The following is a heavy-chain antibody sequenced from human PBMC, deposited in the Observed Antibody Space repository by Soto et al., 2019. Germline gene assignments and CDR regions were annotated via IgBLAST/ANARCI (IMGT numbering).Heavy chain of an antibody. CDR1: GFSLSTGGVG. Sequence: QITLKESGPTLGKPTQTLTLTCTFSGFSLSTGGVGVGWVRQPPGKALEWLALIYWDDDKRYSPSLKSRLTITKDTSNHQVVLTDIKRDPLDTSTYSYGLRASATKWGGRFDPCGQGTLVTASS. V-gene: IGHV2-5*02. CDR3: GLRASATKWGGRFDP. D-gene: IGHD2-15*01. CDR2: IYWDDDK. J-gene: IGHJ5*02.